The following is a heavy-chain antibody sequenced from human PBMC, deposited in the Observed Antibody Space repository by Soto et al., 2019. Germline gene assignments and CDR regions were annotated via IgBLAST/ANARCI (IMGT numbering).Heavy chain of an antibody. D-gene: IGHD5-12*01. CDR2: IYYSGST. CDR1: GGSISSGGYY. Sequence: SETLSLTCTVSGGSISSGGYYWSWIRQHPGKGLEWIGYIYYSGSTYYNPSLKSRVTISVDTSKNQFSLKLSSVTAADTAVYYCATDRFAKGYSGYDLDYWGQGTLVTVSS. CDR3: ATDRFAKGYSGYDLDY. J-gene: IGHJ4*02. V-gene: IGHV4-31*03.